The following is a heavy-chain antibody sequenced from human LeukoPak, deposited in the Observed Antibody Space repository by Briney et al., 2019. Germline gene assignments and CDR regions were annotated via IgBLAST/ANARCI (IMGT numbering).Heavy chain of an antibody. CDR1: GFTVSSNY. V-gene: IGHV3-66*04. CDR2: IYSRGST. Sequence: GGSLRLSCAASGFTVSSNYMSWVRQAPGKGLEWVSVIYSRGSTYYADSVKGRFTISRDNSKNTLYLQMNSLRAEDTAVYYCASQVYYGSGSPDLYYYYYYGMDVWGQGTTVTVSS. J-gene: IGHJ6*02. CDR3: ASQVYYGSGSPDLYYYYYYGMDV. D-gene: IGHD3-10*01.